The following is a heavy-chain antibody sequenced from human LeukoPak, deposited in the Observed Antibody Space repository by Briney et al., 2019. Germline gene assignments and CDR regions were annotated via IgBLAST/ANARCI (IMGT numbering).Heavy chain of an antibody. Sequence: GGSLRLSCAASGFTFNTAWMTWVRQAPGKGPEWVAHVNSADNVEYYTDSVRGRFTMSRDNAKDLLYLQMNSLRDEDTAVYYCARDTVNGPFVISLDLWGQGVLVTVSS. V-gene: IGHV3-48*03. CDR2: VNSADNVE. D-gene: IGHD2-8*01. CDR3: ARDTVNGPFVISLDL. CDR1: GFTFNTAW. J-gene: IGHJ5*02.